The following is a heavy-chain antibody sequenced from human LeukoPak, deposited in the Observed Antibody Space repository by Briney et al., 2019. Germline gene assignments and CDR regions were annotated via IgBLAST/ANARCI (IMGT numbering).Heavy chain of an antibody. CDR1: GGTFSSYA. D-gene: IGHD2-2*01. Sequence: SVKVSCKASGGTFSSYAISWVRQAPGQGLEWMGGIIPIFGTANYAQKFQGRVTITADESTSTAYMELSSLRSEDTAVYYCAREKVRQSGMDVWGQGTTVTVSS. CDR2: IIPIFGTA. CDR3: AREKVRQSGMDV. J-gene: IGHJ6*02. V-gene: IGHV1-69*13.